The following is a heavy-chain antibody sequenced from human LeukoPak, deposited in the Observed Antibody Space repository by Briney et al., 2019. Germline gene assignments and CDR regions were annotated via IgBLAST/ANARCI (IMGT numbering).Heavy chain of an antibody. J-gene: IGHJ3*01. CDR3: ERPESESSGSLGAFDV. CDR1: GFSFSSYT. CDR2: ISSGSGYI. Sequence: GGSLRLSCAASGFSFSSYTMNWLRQAPGKGLEWVSSISSGSGYIYYADSVKGRFTISRDNAKNSLYLQMNSLRDEDTAVYYCERPESESSGSLGAFDVWGQGTMVTVSS. D-gene: IGHD3-22*01. V-gene: IGHV3-21*01.